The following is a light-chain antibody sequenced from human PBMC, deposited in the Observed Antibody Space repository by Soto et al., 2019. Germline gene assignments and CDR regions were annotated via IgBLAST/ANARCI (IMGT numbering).Light chain of an antibody. V-gene: IGKV3-11*01. CDR2: GAS. CDR3: QQRSNWPPST. Sequence: EIVLTQSPGTLSLSPGERATLSCRADYLVSVNFLAWYQQKPGQAPRLLIYGASTRDTGIPARFSGSGSGTDFTLTISSLEPEDFAVYYCQQRSNWPPSTFGQGTKVDIK. J-gene: IGKJ2*02. CDR1: YLVSVNF.